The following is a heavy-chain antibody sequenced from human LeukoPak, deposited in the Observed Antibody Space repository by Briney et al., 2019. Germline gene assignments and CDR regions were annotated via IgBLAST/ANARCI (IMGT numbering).Heavy chain of an antibody. J-gene: IGHJ4*02. CDR1: GVSISSSSYY. CDR2: IYYSGST. D-gene: IGHD4-17*01. V-gene: IGHV4-39*07. Sequence: PSETLSLTCTVSGVSISSSSYYWGWIRQPPGKGLEWIGSIYYSGSTYYNPSLKSRVTISVDTSKNQFSLKLSSVTAADTAVYYCARDMRGPYGDYVYFDYWGQGTLVTVSS. CDR3: ARDMRGPYGDYVYFDY.